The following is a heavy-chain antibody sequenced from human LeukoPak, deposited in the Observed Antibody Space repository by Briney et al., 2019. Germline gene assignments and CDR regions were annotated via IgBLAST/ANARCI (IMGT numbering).Heavy chain of an antibody. D-gene: IGHD5-12*01. Sequence: SVKVSCKAPGGSFSDYSISWVRQAPGQGLEWMGRIIAILDTAHYAQKFQGRFTITADKSTTTVYMELSSLRSDDAAVYYCVRSGYDYDWFDPWGQGTLVTVSS. CDR3: VRSGYDYDWFDP. CDR1: GGSFSDYS. J-gene: IGHJ5*02. V-gene: IGHV1-69*08. CDR2: IIAILDTA.